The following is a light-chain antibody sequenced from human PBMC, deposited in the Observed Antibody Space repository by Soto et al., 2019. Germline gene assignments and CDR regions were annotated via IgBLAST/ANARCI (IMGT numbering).Light chain of an antibody. CDR2: EVS. Sequence: QSALTQPPSASGSPGQSVTISCTGTSSDVGDYNYVSWYQQHPGKAPKLMIYEVSKRPSGVPDRFSGSKSGNTASLTVSGLQAEDEADYYCNSYGSTSTRYVFGTGTKVTVL. V-gene: IGLV2-8*01. J-gene: IGLJ1*01. CDR1: SSDVGDYNY. CDR3: NSYGSTSTRYV.